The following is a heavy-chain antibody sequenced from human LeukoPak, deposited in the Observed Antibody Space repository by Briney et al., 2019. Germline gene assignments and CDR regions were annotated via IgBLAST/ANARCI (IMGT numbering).Heavy chain of an antibody. D-gene: IGHD3-10*01. CDR2: IYTSGST. V-gene: IGHV4-4*07. CDR1: GGSISSYY. J-gene: IGHJ6*02. Sequence: PSETLSLTCTVSGGSISSYYWSWIRQPAGKGLEWIGRIYTSGSTNYNPSLKSRVTMSVDTSKNQFSLKLSSVTAADTAVYYCARDGGSYGSGSYYDYYYGMDVWGQGTTVTVSS. CDR3: ARDGGSYGSGSYYDYYYGMDV.